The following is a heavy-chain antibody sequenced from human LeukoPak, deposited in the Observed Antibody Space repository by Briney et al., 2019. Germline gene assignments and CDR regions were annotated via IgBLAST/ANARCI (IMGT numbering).Heavy chain of an antibody. J-gene: IGHJ6*02. CDR2: IYYSGST. CDR3: ARDRGGSYDV. Sequence: SETLSLTCAVYGGSFSGYYWSWIRQPPGKGLEWIGYIYYSGSTNYNPSLKSRVTISVDTSKNQFSLKLSSVTAADTAVYYCARDRGGSYDVWGQGTTVTVSS. CDR1: GGSFSGYY. D-gene: IGHD1-26*01. V-gene: IGHV4-59*01.